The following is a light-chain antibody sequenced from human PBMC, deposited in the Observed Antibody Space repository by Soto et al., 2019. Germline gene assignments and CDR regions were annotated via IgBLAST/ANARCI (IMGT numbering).Light chain of an antibody. V-gene: IGLV1-47*02. Sequence: QSVLTQPPSAASTPGQTVTISCSGRTSNIGTFYVYWYQHLPGTAPKILIDLGEQRASGVSDRFSCSKSGTSASLAINGLRSDDEADYYCAAWDDNLTAYVFGSGTKLTVL. CDR1: TSNIGTFY. CDR2: LGE. J-gene: IGLJ1*01. CDR3: AAWDDNLTAYV.